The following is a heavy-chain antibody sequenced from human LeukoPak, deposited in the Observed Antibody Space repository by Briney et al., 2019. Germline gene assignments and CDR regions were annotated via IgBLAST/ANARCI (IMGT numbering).Heavy chain of an antibody. CDR3: ASSEGICGGDCYHHDAFDI. Sequence: ASVKVSCKASGYTFTGYYMHWVRQAPGQGLEWMGWINPNSGGTNYAQKFQGRVTMTRDTSISTAYMELSRLRSDDTAVYYCASSEGICGGDCYHHDAFDIWGQGTMVTVSS. J-gene: IGHJ3*02. V-gene: IGHV1-2*02. CDR2: INPNSGGT. CDR1: GYTFTGYY. D-gene: IGHD2-21*02.